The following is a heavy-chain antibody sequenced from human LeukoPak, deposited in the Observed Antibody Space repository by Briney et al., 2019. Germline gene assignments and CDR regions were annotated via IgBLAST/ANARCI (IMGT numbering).Heavy chain of an antibody. J-gene: IGHJ6*03. D-gene: IGHD2-8*01. CDR3: AKDRCSNGIGCYYYYMEV. CDR1: GFTFSSYG. Sequence: QSGGSLRLSCAASGFTFSSYGMYWVRLAPGKGLEWVAFIRYDGSKKYYADSVKGRFTISRDNSNNILYLQMNSLRTEDTAVYYCAKDRCSNGIGCYYYYMEVWGKGTTVTISS. CDR2: IRYDGSKK. V-gene: IGHV3-30*02.